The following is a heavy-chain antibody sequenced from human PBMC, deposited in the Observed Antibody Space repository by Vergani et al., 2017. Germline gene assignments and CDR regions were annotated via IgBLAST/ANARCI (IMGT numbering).Heavy chain of an antibody. CDR1: GGSISSYY. J-gene: IGHJ4*02. CDR3: ARRAYYYGSGGYYNGYYFDY. CDR2: IYYSGST. V-gene: IGHV4-59*08. Sequence: QVQLQESGPGLVKPSETLSLTCTVSGGSISSYYWSWIRQPPGKGLEWIGYIYYSGSTNYNPSLKSRVTISVDTSKNQFSLKLSSVTAADTAGYYCARRAYYYGSGGYYNGYYFDYWGQGTLVTVSS. D-gene: IGHD3-10*01.